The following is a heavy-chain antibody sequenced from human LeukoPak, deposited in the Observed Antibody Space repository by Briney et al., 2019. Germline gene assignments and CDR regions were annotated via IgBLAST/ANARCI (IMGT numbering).Heavy chain of an antibody. Sequence: GGSLRLSCAASGFTFTSFWMHWVRQAPGKGLVWVSRINIDGSGTTYADSVKGRFTISRDNAKNTLYLQMNSLRVEDTAVYYCARVRPGYYYMDVWGKGTTVTVSS. CDR3: ARVRPGYYYMDV. CDR1: GFTFTSFW. V-gene: IGHV3-74*01. D-gene: IGHD7-27*01. CDR2: INIDGSGT. J-gene: IGHJ6*03.